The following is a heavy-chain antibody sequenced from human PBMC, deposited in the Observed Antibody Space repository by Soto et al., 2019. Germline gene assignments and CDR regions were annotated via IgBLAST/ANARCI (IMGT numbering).Heavy chain of an antibody. Sequence: SGPTLVNPTQTLTLTCSFSGFSLTTSGVAVGWFHQPPGKAPEWLALFYWNDDKRYSPSLRSRLTVTGDSSKNQVVLTLANVDPVDSGTYYCAHRPTSTDDFYFDYWGQGTLVTVS. CDR3: AHRPTSTDDFYFDY. D-gene: IGHD2-21*02. CDR1: GFSLTTSGVA. V-gene: IGHV2-5*01. J-gene: IGHJ4*02. CDR2: FYWNDDK.